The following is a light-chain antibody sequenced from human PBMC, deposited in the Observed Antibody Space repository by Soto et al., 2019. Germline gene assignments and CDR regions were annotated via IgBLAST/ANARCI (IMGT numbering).Light chain of an antibody. CDR1: QSVSSY. CDR2: DAS. CDR3: QQRSYWPRT. J-gene: IGKJ2*01. Sequence: EIVLTQSPATLSLSPGERATLSCRASQSVSSYLAWYQQKPGQAPRLLIYDASNRATGIPARFSGSGSGTDFTLTVNRLEPEDFAVYYCQQRSYWPRTFGQGTKLEIK. V-gene: IGKV3-11*01.